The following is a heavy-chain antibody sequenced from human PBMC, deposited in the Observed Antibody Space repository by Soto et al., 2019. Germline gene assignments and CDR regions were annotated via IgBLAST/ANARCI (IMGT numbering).Heavy chain of an antibody. Sequence: QVPLVQSGAEVKKPGASVKVSCKASGYTFTTYGMSWVRRAPGQGLDWMGWISTYNGNTKYAERLQGRVTMTTDTTTSTAYMELRSLRSDDTAVYYCARGPTDYYDNSGNYFLDYWGQGTLVTVSS. CDR3: ARGPTDYYDNSGNYFLDY. CDR1: GYTFTTYG. J-gene: IGHJ4*02. V-gene: IGHV1-18*01. D-gene: IGHD3-22*01. CDR2: ISTYNGNT.